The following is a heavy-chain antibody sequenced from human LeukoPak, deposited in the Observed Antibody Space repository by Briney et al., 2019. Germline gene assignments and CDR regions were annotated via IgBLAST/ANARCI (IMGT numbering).Heavy chain of an antibody. J-gene: IGHJ6*02. CDR2: ISSSSSYI. D-gene: IGHD3-3*01. CDR3: ARPPDYDFWSGYYTNYYYYGMDV. Sequence: GRSLRLSCAASGFTFSSYGMHWVRQAPGKGLEWVSSISSSSSYIYYADSVKGRFTISRDNAKNSLYLQMNSLRAEDTAVYYCARPPDYDFWSGYYTNYYYYGMDVWGQGTTVTVSS. CDR1: GFTFSSYG. V-gene: IGHV3-21*01.